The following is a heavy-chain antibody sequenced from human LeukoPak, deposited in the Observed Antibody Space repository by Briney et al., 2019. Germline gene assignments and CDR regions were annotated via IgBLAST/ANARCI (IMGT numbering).Heavy chain of an antibody. CDR1: GFTFSSYW. J-gene: IGHJ3*02. D-gene: IGHD1-26*01. CDR2: INSDGSST. CDR3: ARDGEWELRAFDI. Sequence: GGSLRLSCAASGFTFSSYWMHWVRQAPGKGLVWVSRINSDGSSTSYADSVKGRFTISRDNAKNTLYLQMNSLRAEDTAVCYCARDGEWELRAFDIWGQGTMVTVSS. V-gene: IGHV3-74*01.